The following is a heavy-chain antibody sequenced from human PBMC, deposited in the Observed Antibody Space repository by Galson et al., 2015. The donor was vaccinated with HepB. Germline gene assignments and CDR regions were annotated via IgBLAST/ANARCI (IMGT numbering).Heavy chain of an antibody. CDR2: IWYDGSNK. CDR3: ARESYYDSSGYSRYYFDY. V-gene: IGHV3-33*01. D-gene: IGHD3-22*01. J-gene: IGHJ4*02. CDR1: GFTFSSYG. Sequence: SLRLSCAASGFTFSSYGMHWVRQAPGKGLEWVAVIWYDGSNKYYADSVKGRFTISRDNSKNTLYLQMNSLRAEDTAVYYCARESYYDSSGYSRYYFDYWGQGTLVTVSS.